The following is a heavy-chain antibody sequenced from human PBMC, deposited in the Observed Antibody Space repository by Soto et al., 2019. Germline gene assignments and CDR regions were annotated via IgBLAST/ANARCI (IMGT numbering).Heavy chain of an antibody. D-gene: IGHD3-22*01. CDR3: TNYYDSSGPLDAFDI. CDR1: GGSISSSSYY. CDR2: IYYSGST. V-gene: IGHV4-39*01. Sequence: SETLSLTCTVSGGSISSSSYYWGWIRQPPGKGLEWIGSIYYSGSTYYNPSLKSRVTISVDTSKNQFSLKLSSVTAADTAVYYCTNYYDSSGPLDAFDIWGQGTMVTVS. J-gene: IGHJ3*02.